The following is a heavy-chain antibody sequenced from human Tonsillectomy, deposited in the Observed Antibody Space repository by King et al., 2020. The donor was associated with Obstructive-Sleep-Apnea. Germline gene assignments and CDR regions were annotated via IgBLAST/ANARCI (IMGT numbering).Heavy chain of an antibody. CDR2: GAVDVNNK. CDR3: AGEGYSSGRAPAFDF. J-gene: IGHJ3*01. D-gene: IGHD3-22*01. V-gene: IGHV3-30-3*01. CDR1: GLSVSNNI. Sequence: VQLVESGGGVVQPGGSLRLSCAASGLSVSNNIMHWVRQAPGKGLEWVAAGAVDVNNKPYAYSVKGRFTISRDDSSNTLDLQINSLRHDDTATYYCAGEGYSSGRAPAFDFWGQGTVVIVSS.